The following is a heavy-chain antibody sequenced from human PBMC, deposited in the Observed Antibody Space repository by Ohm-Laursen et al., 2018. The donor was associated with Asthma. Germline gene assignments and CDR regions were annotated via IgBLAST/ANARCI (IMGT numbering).Heavy chain of an antibody. V-gene: IGHV3-23*01. D-gene: IGHD6-19*01. CDR2: IRGSGDTT. CDR1: GFIISNYA. J-gene: IGHJ4*02. CDR3: AKEVGGWGTFDY. Sequence: SLRLSCAASGFIISNYAMSWVRQAPGKGLEWVSAIRGSGDTTHYTDFVKGRFTISRDNSKNTLYLQMHSLRGVDTAVYYCAKEVGGWGTFDYWGQGTLVTVSS.